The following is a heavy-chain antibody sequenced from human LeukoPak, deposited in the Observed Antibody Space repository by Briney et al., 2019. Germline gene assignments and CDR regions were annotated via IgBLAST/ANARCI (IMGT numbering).Heavy chain of an antibody. CDR3: ARAGTVEVTPLDY. V-gene: IGHV1-2*04. Sequence: ASVKVSCKSSGYTFTGYYMHWVRQAPGQGLEWMGWINPNSGGTNYAQKFQGWVTMTRDTSISTAYMELSRLRSDDTAVFYCARAGTVEVTPLDYWGQGTPVTVSS. D-gene: IGHD2-21*02. CDR1: GYTFTGYY. J-gene: IGHJ4*02. CDR2: INPNSGGT.